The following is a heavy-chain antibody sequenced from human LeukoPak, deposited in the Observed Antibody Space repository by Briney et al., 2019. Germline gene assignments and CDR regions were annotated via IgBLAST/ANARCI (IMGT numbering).Heavy chain of an antibody. J-gene: IGHJ3*02. D-gene: IGHD1-26*01. CDR1: RGAISSSNYY. CDR2: IFYSGTT. CDR3: ARAGYSRDSVFAFDI. V-gene: IGHV4-39*07. Sequence: SETLSLTCSVSRGAISSSNYYWGWIRQPPGKGLEWIGNIFYSGTTYYNPSLPSLKSRVSILVDTSKNQFSLKLSSVTAADTAVYSCARAGYSRDSVFAFDIWGQGTMVTVSS.